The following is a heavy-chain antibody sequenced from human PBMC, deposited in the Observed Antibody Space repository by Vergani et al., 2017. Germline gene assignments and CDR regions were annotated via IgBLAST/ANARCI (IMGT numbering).Heavy chain of an antibody. D-gene: IGHD3-3*01. J-gene: IGHJ6*03. Sequence: QLVESGGGWVQPGGSLRLSCVVSGFDFSSYIMNWVRQAPGKGLEWVSFVSTGTKSQSYAESVKGRFTISRDSAKNSLYLQMDSLRAEDTAVYYCASSGYYTDYYYYMDVWGKGTTVTVSS. V-gene: IGHV3-48*01. CDR1: GFDFSSYI. CDR3: ASSGYYTDYYYYMDV. CDR2: VSTGTKSQ.